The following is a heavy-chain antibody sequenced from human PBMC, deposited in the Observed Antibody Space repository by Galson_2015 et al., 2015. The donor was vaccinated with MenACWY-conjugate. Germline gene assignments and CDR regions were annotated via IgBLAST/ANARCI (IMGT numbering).Heavy chain of an antibody. CDR1: GFIFSSYA. J-gene: IGHJ2*01. V-gene: IGHV3-23*01. CDR2: MSGSGGSR. D-gene: IGHD2-2*01. Sequence: SLRLSCAASGFIFSSYAMSWVLQASGKGLEWVSAMSGSGGSRNYADSVKGRFTISRDNSKNTLYLQMNSLRAEDTAVYYCAETYCSRTNCREPNWYFDLWGRGTLVTVSS. CDR3: AETYCSRTNCREPNWYFDL.